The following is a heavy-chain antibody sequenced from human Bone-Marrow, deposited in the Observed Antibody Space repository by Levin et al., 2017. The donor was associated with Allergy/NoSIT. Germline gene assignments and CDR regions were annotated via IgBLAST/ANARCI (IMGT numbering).Heavy chain of an antibody. CDR1: GYSISSGYY. CDR2: IYHSGST. Sequence: SCAVSGYSISSGYYWGWIRQPPGKGLEWIGSIYHSGSTYYNPSLKSRVTISVDTSKNQFSLKLSSVTAADTAVYYCARVAAAAGTRGRFDYWGQGTLVTVSS. D-gene: IGHD6-13*01. J-gene: IGHJ4*02. CDR3: ARVAAAAGTRGRFDY. V-gene: IGHV4-38-2*01.